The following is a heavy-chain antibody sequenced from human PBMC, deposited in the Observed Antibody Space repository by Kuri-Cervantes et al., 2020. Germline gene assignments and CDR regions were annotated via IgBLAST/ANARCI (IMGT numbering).Heavy chain of an antibody. CDR3: ARDEPHYYDSSGYYFD. D-gene: IGHD3-22*01. CDR1: GYTFTSYG. CDR2: ISAYNGNT. Sequence: ASVKVSCKASGYTFTSYGISWVRQAPGQGLEWMGWISAYNGNTNYAQELQGRVTMTTDTSTSTAYMELRSLRSDDTAVYYCARDEPHYYDSSGYYFDWGQGTLVTVSS. J-gene: IGHJ4*02. V-gene: IGHV1-18*01.